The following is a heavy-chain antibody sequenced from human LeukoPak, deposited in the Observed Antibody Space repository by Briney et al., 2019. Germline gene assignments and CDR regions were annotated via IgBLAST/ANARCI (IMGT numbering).Heavy chain of an antibody. CDR2: IKSKTDGGTT. J-gene: IGHJ4*02. CDR3: TTGAYYDILTDLPDVDY. V-gene: IGHV3-15*01. D-gene: IGHD3-9*01. Sequence: GGSLRLSCAASGFTFSNAWMSWVRQAPGKGLEWVGRIKSKTDGGTTDYAAPVKGRFTISRDDSKNTLYLQMNSLKTEDTAVYYCTTGAYYDILTDLPDVDYWGQGTLVTVSS. CDR1: GFTFSNAW.